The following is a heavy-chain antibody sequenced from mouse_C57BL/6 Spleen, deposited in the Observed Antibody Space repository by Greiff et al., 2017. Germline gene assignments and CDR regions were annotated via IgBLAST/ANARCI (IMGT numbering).Heavy chain of an antibody. CDR1: GFNIKNTY. CDR2: IDPANGNT. D-gene: IGHD2-4*01. J-gene: IGHJ3*01. V-gene: IGHV14-3*01. CDR3: ASWERIYYDYDAPAY. Sequence: EVQLQESVAELVRPGASVKLSCTASGFNIKNTYMHWVKQRPEQGLEWIGRIDPANGNTKYAPKFQGKATITADTSSNTAYLQLSSLTSEDTAIYYCASWERIYYDYDAPAYWGQGTLVTVSA.